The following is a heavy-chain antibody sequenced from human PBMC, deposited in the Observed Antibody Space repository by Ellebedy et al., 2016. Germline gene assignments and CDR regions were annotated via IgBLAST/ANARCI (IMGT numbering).Heavy chain of an antibody. CDR3: ANDRGSNYFHYYEMDV. CDR1: GFTFSSYG. Sequence: GGSLRLSXAASGFTFSSYGMHWVRQAPGTGLEWVAFTSYDGGDKYYAESVKGRFTISRDNSKNTLYLHMNSLRVEDTAVYYCANDRGSNYFHYYEMDVWGQGTTVTVSS. J-gene: IGHJ6*02. V-gene: IGHV3-30*18. CDR2: TSYDGGDK. D-gene: IGHD3-16*01.